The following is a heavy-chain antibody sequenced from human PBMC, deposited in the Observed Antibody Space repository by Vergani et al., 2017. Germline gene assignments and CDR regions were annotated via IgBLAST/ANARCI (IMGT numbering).Heavy chain of an antibody. V-gene: IGHV3-7*01. CDR1: GFTFSSYW. J-gene: IGHJ4*02. D-gene: IGHD3-22*01. CDR2: IKQDGSEK. CDR3: ATQAWPYDSSGYPGLFDY. Sequence: EVQLVESGGGLVQPGGSLRLSCAASGFTFSSYWMSWVRQAPGKGLEWVANIKQDGSEKYYVDSVKGRFTISRDNAKNSLYLQMNSLRAEDTAVYYCATQAWPYDSSGYPGLFDYWGQGTLVTVSS.